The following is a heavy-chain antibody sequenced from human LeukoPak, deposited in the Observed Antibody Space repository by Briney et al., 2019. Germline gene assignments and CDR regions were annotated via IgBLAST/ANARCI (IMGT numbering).Heavy chain of an antibody. J-gene: IGHJ4*02. CDR1: GGSISSGGYS. CDR2: IYHSGST. CDR3: ARNSWFAPYYFDY. D-gene: IGHD3-10*01. V-gene: IGHV4-30-2*01. Sequence: SQTLSLTCAVSGGSISSGGYSWSWIRQPPEKGLEWIGYIYHSGSTYYNPSLKSRVTISVDRSKNQFSLKLSSVTAADTAVYYCARNSWFAPYYFDYWGQGTLVTVSS.